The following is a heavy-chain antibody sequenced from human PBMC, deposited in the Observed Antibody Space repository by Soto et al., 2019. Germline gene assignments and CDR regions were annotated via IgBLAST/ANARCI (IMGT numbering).Heavy chain of an antibody. Sequence: QVQLVQSGAEVKKPGASVKVSCKASGYTFTTYGMSWVRPAPGQGLDWLGWISTYKGNTKYAERLQGRVTMTTDTTTSTAYMELRSLRSDDTAVYYCARGPTDYYDNSGNYFLDYWGQGTLVTVSS. CDR1: GYTFTTYG. V-gene: IGHV1-18*01. D-gene: IGHD3-22*01. J-gene: IGHJ4*02. CDR3: ARGPTDYYDNSGNYFLDY. CDR2: ISTYKGNT.